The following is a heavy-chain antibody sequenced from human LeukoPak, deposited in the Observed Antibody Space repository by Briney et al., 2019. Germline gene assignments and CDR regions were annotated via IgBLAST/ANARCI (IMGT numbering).Heavy chain of an antibody. V-gene: IGHV4-59*12. CDR3: ARDMDDFWSGYVDY. CDR1: GGSISSYY. J-gene: IGHJ4*02. CDR2: IYHSGST. D-gene: IGHD3-3*01. Sequence: SETLSLTCTVSGGSISSYYWSWIRQPPGKGLEWIGYIYHSGSTYYNPSLKSRVTISVDRSKNQFSLKLSSVTAADTAVYYCARDMDDFWSGYVDYWGQGTLVTVSS.